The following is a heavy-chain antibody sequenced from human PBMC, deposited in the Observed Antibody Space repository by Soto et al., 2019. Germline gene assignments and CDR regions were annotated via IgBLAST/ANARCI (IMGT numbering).Heavy chain of an antibody. V-gene: IGHV1-69*01. CDR3: ARPVLMDTGVRYYYGMDV. CDR2: IIPMFGTA. CDR1: GGTFSSYA. D-gene: IGHD5-18*01. J-gene: IGHJ6*02. Sequence: QVQLVQSGAEVKKAGSSVKVSCKASGGTFSSYAWNWVRQAPGQGLEWMGGIIPMFGTADYAQKFQARVTSTADESTSTAYMELSSLTSEDTAVYYCARPVLMDTGVRYYYGMDVWGQGTTVTVSS.